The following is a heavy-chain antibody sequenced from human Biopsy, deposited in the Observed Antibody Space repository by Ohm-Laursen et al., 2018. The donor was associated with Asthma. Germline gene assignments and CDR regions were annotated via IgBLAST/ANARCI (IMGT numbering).Heavy chain of an antibody. D-gene: IGHD6-19*01. CDR2: IDYSGST. V-gene: IGHV4-30-4*02. J-gene: IGHJ5*02. Sequence: SDTLSLTCTVSGASIKTDDHYWSWLRQPPGKGLEWFGFIDYSGSTSYNPSLKGGVTISVDTSKNQFSLKLSSVTAADTAVYYCARASVAASSNWFDPWGQGTLVTVSS. CDR3: ARASVAASSNWFDP. CDR1: GASIKTDDHY.